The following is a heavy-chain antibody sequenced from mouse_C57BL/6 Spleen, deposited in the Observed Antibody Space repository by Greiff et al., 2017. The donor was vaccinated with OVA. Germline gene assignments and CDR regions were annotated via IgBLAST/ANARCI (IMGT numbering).Heavy chain of an antibody. CDR1: GYAFSSYW. Sequence: QVQLQQSGAELVKPGASVKISCKASGYAFSSYWLNWVKQRPGKGLEWIGQIYPGDGDTNYNGKFKGKATLTADKSSSTAYMQLSSLTSEDSAVYFCARWYYGISYFDYWGQGTTLTVSS. D-gene: IGHD1-1*01. CDR2: IYPGDGDT. V-gene: IGHV1-80*01. J-gene: IGHJ2*01. CDR3: ARWYYGISYFDY.